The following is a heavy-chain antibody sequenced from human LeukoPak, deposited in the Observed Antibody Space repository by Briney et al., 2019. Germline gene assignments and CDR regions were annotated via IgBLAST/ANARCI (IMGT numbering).Heavy chain of an antibody. V-gene: IGHV4-59*08. J-gene: IGHJ4*02. Sequence: SETLSLTCTVSGGSINNYYWSWIRQPPGKGLEWIGYIDHKGNTNYNPSLKSRVTMSVDTSKNQFSLKLNSVTAADTGVYYCARHGTLDYWGQGTLVTVSS. CDR3: ARHGTLDY. CDR2: IDHKGNT. D-gene: IGHD1-26*01. CDR1: GGSINNYY.